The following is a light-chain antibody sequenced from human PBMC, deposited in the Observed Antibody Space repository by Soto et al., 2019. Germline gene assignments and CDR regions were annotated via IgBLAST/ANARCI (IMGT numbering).Light chain of an antibody. CDR3: AAWDDILNGYV. CDR1: NNDVGGHMY. V-gene: IGLV2-14*01. CDR2: EID. J-gene: IGLJ1*01. Sequence: QSALTQPASVSGSPGQSITISCTGTNNDVGGHMYVSWYQHQAGKVPKLIIYEIDNRPSGVSDRFSGSKSGNTASLTISGLQAEDEAAYYCAAWDDILNGYVFGTGTKLTVL.